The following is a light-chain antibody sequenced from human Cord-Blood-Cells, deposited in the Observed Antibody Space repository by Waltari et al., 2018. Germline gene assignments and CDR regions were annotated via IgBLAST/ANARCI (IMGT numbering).Light chain of an antibody. V-gene: IGLV1-44*01. J-gene: IGLJ1*01. CDR1: SSNIGSNT. CDR3: AAWDDSLNGYV. Sequence: QSVLTQSPSASGTPGQRVTISCSGSSSNIGSNTVNWYQQLPGTAPKLRIYRNNQRPSGVPDRFSGSKSGTSASLAISGLQAEDEADYYCAAWDDSLNGYVFGTGTKVTVL. CDR2: RNN.